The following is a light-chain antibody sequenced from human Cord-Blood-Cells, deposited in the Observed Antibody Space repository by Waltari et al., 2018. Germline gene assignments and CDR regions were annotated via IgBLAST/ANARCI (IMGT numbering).Light chain of an antibody. CDR3: SSYTSSSTYV. CDR2: DVS. CDR1: SSAVGGYNY. V-gene: IGLV2-14*03. J-gene: IGLJ1*01. Sequence: QSALTQPAPVSASPGPSFTISCPGTSSAVGGYNYVSWYHQQPGQAPKLMIYDVSNRPSGVSNRFSGSKSGNTASLTISGLQAEDEADYYCSSYTSSSTYVFGTGTKVTVL.